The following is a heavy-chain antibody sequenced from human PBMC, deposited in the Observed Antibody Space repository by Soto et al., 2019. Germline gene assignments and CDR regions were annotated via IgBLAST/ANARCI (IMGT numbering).Heavy chain of an antibody. D-gene: IGHD2-15*01. CDR3: ARARSSDIVVVVAAIDY. V-gene: IGHV5-51*01. J-gene: IGHJ4*02. CDR1: GYSFTSYW. CDR2: IYPGDSDT. Sequence: GESLKISCKGSGYSFTSYWIGWVRQMPGKGLEWMGIIYPGDSDTRYSPSFQGQVTISADKSISTAYLQWSSLKASDTAMYYCARARSSDIVVVVAAIDYWGQGTLVTVSS.